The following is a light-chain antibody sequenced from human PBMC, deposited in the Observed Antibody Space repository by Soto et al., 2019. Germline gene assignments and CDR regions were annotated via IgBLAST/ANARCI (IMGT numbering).Light chain of an antibody. CDR3: QQYNNWPPIP. CDR2: DAS. CDR1: QSVSSS. V-gene: IGKV3-15*01. Sequence: ETVMTQSPATLSVSPGERATLSCRASQSVSSSLAWYQQKPGQAPRLLIYDASTRATGIPGRFSGSGSGTEFTLTISSLQSEDFAVYYWQQYNNWPPIPFGQGTRLEIK. J-gene: IGKJ5*01.